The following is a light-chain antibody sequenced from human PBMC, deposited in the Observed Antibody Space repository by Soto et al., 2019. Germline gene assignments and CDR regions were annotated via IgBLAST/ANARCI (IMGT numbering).Light chain of an antibody. V-gene: IGLV2-14*01. CDR2: DVY. Sequence: QSALTQAASVSGSPGKSISISCTGTSSDVGGYNYVSWHQQHPGKAPKLIIYDVYNRPSGVSDRFSGSKSGNTASLTISGLQADDEAAYYCRSYTSSNTWVFGGGTQLTVL. CDR1: SSDVGGYNY. CDR3: RSYTSSNTWV. J-gene: IGLJ3*02.